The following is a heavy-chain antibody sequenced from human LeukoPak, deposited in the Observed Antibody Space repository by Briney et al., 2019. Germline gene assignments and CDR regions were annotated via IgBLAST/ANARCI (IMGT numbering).Heavy chain of an antibody. Sequence: GGSLRLSCAVSGFTLSNYGMSWVRRAPGKGLEGVAGIGGGGSSTNYAVCVKGPIIICRNYAKKSLDIQMSSLRVAATAVYFCAKRGVVNRVILVGFHKEASYYY. CDR2: IGGGGSST. CDR1: GFTLSNYG. D-gene: IGHD3-22*01. CDR3: AKRGVVNRVILVGFHKEASYYY. V-gene: IGHV3-23*01. J-gene: IGHJ6*01.